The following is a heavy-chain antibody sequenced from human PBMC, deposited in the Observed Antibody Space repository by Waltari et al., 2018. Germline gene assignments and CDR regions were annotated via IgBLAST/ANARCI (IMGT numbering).Heavy chain of an antibody. D-gene: IGHD3-16*01. CDR3: ARGYSDDGGEYFQH. J-gene: IGHJ1*01. Sequence: QVQLQESGPRLVEPWETLSLTCRISGVSISDYYWSWIRQPAGKGLEFIGRVYTTGTTDYNPSFRSRATVSVDKSKNHFFLSLTSVTAADTGIYYWARGYSDDGGEYFQHWGQGTLVTVSS. CDR2: VYTTGTT. CDR1: GVSISDYY. V-gene: IGHV4-4*07.